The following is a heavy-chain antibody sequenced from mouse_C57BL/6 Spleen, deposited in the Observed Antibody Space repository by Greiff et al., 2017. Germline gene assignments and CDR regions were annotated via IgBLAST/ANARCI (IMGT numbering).Heavy chain of an antibody. CDR3: ARYGTVAYAMDY. CDR1: GYTFTSSW. Sequence: QVQLQQPGAELVLPGASVKLSCKASGYTFTSSWMHWVKQRPGQGLEWIGEIDPSDSYTNYNQKFKGKSTLTVDKSSSTAYMQLSSLTSEDSAVYYCARYGTVAYAMDYWGQGTSVTVSS. V-gene: IGHV1-69*01. CDR2: IDPSDSYT. J-gene: IGHJ4*01. D-gene: IGHD1-1*01.